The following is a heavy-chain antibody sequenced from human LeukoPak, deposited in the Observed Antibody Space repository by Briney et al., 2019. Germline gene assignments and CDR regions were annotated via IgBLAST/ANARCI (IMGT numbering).Heavy chain of an antibody. J-gene: IGHJ4*02. CDR1: GFTVSSNY. CDR3: GRNGDY. Sequence: GGSLRLSCAASGFTVSSNYMGWVRQAPGKGLEWVSVIYSGGYTYYADSVKDRFTISRDNSKNTLYLQVNSLRVDDTAVYYCGRNGDYWGQGTLVTVSS. CDR2: IYSGGYT. D-gene: IGHD2-8*01. V-gene: IGHV3-53*01.